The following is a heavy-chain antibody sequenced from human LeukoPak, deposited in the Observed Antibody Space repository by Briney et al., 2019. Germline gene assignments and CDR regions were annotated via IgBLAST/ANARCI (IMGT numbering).Heavy chain of an antibody. D-gene: IGHD5-12*01. CDR3: AKDSLSGYGFSADY. V-gene: IGHV3-23*01. CDR1: GFTFSSYA. J-gene: IGHJ4*02. CDR2: ISGSGGST. Sequence: GGSLRLSCAASGFTFSSYAMSWVRQAPGKGLEWVSAISGSGGSTYYADSVKGRFTISRDNSKNTLYLQMNSLRAEDTAVYYCAKDSLSGYGFSADYWGQGTLVTVSS.